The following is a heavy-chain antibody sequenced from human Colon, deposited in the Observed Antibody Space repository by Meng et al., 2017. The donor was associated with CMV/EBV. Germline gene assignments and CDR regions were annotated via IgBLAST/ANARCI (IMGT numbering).Heavy chain of an antibody. CDR2: INPNSGDT. CDR3: ARVGEGYSSTFYAYGN. D-gene: IGHD2/OR15-2a*01. Sequence: GESLKISCKASGYILTGYNLHWVRQAPGQGLEWMGWINPNSGDTIYAQKFQDRISMTRDTSITSAYMDLNSLTPDDTAVYYCARVGEGYSSTFYAYGNWGQGTLVTVSS. V-gene: IGHV1-2*02. J-gene: IGHJ4*02. CDR1: GYILTGYN.